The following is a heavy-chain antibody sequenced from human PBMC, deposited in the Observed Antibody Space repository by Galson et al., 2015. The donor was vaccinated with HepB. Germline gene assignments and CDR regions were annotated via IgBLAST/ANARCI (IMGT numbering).Heavy chain of an antibody. Sequence: CAISGDSVSTNSAAWNWIRQTPSRGLEWLGRTYYRSDWFYDYAVSVKSRITIHPDTSKNQFSLQLKSVTPEDTAVYYCARADVENVGGYGYYIDYWGQGTLVTVSS. CDR3: ARADVENVGGYGYYIDY. J-gene: IGHJ4*02. V-gene: IGHV6-1*01. D-gene: IGHD5-12*01. CDR2: TYYRSDWFY. CDR1: GDSVSTNSAA.